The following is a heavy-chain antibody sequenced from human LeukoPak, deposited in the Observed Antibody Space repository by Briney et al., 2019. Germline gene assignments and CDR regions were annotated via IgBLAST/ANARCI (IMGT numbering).Heavy chain of an antibody. D-gene: IGHD6-19*01. Sequence: PSETLSLTYTVSGGSISSYYWSWIRQPPGKGLEWIGYIYASGSTTTNYIPSLKSRVTISVDTSKNQFSLKLSSVTAADTAVYFCARPHSSGWYGAFDIWGQGTMVTVSS. CDR2: IYASGSTTT. CDR3: ARPHSSGWYGAFDI. J-gene: IGHJ3*02. V-gene: IGHV4-4*09. CDR1: GGSISSYY.